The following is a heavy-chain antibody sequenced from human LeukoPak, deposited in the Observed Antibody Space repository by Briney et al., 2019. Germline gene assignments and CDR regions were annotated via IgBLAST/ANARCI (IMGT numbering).Heavy chain of an antibody. CDR1: GFTFSSYA. Sequence: SGGSLRLSCAASGFTFSSYAMSWVRQAPGKGLEWVSAISGSGGSTYYADSVKGRFTISRDNSKNTLYLQMNSLRAEDTAVYYCARGLMPAKLLWFGDSIKNYGMDVWGQGTTVTVSS. J-gene: IGHJ6*02. V-gene: IGHV3-23*01. CDR2: ISGSGGST. D-gene: IGHD3-10*01. CDR3: ARGLMPAKLLWFGDSIKNYGMDV.